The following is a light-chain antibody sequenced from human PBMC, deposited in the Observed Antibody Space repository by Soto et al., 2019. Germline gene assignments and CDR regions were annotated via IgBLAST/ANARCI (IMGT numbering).Light chain of an antibody. J-gene: IGKJ1*01. V-gene: IGKV1-39*01. Sequence: EIQMTHSPSSLSASVEDRVIITCRASQSISNHLNWYQQKPGKAPKLLIFAASSLQSGVPSRFSGSRSGPDFTLTISSLQPEDFATYYCQQSYSSPPTFGHGNKVDNK. CDR2: AAS. CDR3: QQSYSSPPT. CDR1: QSISNH.